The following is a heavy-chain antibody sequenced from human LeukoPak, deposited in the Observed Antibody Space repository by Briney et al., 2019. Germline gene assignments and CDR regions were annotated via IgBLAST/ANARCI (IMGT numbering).Heavy chain of an antibody. J-gene: IGHJ4*02. CDR2: ITSDGSIK. D-gene: IGHD3-3*01. CDR3: VKEYHSRGFGAYFDY. CDR1: KFTFSHYG. V-gene: IGHV3-30*18. Sequence: GGSLRLSCTASKFTFSHYGMQWVRQAPGKGLEWVAVITSDGSIKVYTDSVKGRFTLSRDNSINTVDLQMNSLRAEDTAVYYCVKEYHSRGFGAYFDYWGQGTLVTVSS.